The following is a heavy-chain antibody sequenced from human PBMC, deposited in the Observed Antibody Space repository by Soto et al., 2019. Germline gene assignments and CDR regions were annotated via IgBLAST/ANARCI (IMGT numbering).Heavy chain of an antibody. V-gene: IGHV3-49*04. CDR1: GFTFGDYA. CDR2: ITSKTYGGTA. Sequence: EVQLVDSGGGLVQPGRSLRLSCTASGFTFGDYAMIWVRQAPGKGLEWVGYITSKTYGGTAEYAASVKGRFTISRDDSKSVVYLQMNSLKTEDTAIYYCTRRPPERRRYCSGGSCYPFDSWGQGTLGTVSS. D-gene: IGHD2-15*01. J-gene: IGHJ4*02. CDR3: TRRPPERRRYCSGGSCYPFDS.